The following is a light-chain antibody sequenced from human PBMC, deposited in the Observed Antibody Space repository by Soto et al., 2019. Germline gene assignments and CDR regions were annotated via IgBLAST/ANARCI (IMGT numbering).Light chain of an antibody. CDR3: QQSYSTMYS. J-gene: IGKJ2*03. V-gene: IGKV1-39*01. CDR2: AAS. CDR1: QSIKNY. Sequence: DIQMTQSPSSLSASVGDRVTITCRASQSIKNYLNWYQQKPGTAPKLLIYAASSLQSGCPSRFSGSGSGTDFTLTITSLQPEDFATFYGQQSYSTMYSFGQGTKLEIK.